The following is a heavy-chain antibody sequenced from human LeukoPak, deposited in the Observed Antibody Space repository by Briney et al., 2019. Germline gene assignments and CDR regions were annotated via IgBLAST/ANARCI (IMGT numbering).Heavy chain of an antibody. CDR1: GFTFSDYG. D-gene: IGHD2-2*01. V-gene: IGHV3-30*02. J-gene: IGHJ4*02. Sequence: GGSLRLSCAASGFTFSDYGMHWVRQSPGKGLEWVTFIQSDGSNKYYADSVKGRFTISRDNSKNTLYLQMNSLRAEDTAVYYCAKDRGVVVVPAAMPGGNWGQGTLVTVSS. CDR3: AKDRGVVVVPAAMPGGN. CDR2: IQSDGSNK.